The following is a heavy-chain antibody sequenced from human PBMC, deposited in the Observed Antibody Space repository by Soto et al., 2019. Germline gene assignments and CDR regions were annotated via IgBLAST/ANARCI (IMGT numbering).Heavy chain of an antibody. J-gene: IGHJ4*02. CDR3: ARLPDRYCSGGSCYLFDY. CDR1: GGSISSSSYY. D-gene: IGHD2-15*01. V-gene: IGHV4-39*01. Sequence: LSLTCTVSGGSISSSSYYWGWIRQPPGKGLEWIGSIYYSGSTYYNPSLKSRVTISVDTSKNQFSLKLSSVTAADTAVYYCARLPDRYCSGGSCYLFDYWGQGTLVTVSS. CDR2: IYYSGST.